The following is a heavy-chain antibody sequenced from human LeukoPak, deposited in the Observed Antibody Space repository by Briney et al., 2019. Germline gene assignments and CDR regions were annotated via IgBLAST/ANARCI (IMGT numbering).Heavy chain of an antibody. Sequence: SETLSLTCSVSRYSISSGYYWSWIRQPPGKGLEWIGEINHSGSTNYNPSLKSRVTISVDTSKNQFSLKLSSVTAADTAVYYCARNRYSYGFGGGFDYWGQGTLVTVSS. CDR2: INHSGST. J-gene: IGHJ4*02. CDR3: ARNRYSYGFGGGFDY. V-gene: IGHV4-34*01. CDR1: RYSISSGYY. D-gene: IGHD5-18*01.